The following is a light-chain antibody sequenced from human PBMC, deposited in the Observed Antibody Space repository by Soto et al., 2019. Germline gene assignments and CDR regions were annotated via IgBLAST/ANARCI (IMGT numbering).Light chain of an antibody. Sequence: QSVLTQPPSASGTPGQRVTISCSGSSSNIGSNSVNWYQQVPGTAPKILIYSNSQRPSGVPDRFSGCKSGTSASLAISGLQSEDEADYFCGVWDDSVNVRYLFGTGTKVTVL. CDR1: SSNIGSNS. V-gene: IGLV1-44*01. CDR2: SNS. CDR3: GVWDDSVNVRYL. J-gene: IGLJ1*01.